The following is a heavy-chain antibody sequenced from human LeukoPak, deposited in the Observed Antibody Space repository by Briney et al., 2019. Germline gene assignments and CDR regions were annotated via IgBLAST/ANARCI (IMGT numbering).Heavy chain of an antibody. D-gene: IGHD3-10*01. CDR1: GGSISSGGYY. CDR2: IYYSGST. V-gene: IGHV4-31*03. CDR3: ARGAVREVRNAY. J-gene: IGHJ4*02. Sequence: SETLSLTCTVSGGSISSGGYYWSWIRQHPGKGLEWIGYIYYSGSTYYNPSLKSRVTISVDTSKNQFSLKLSSVTAADTAVYYCARGAVREVRNAYGGQGTRVTVS.